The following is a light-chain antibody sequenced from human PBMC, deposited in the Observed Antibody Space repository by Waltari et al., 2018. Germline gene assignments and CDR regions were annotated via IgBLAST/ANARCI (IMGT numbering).Light chain of an antibody. Sequence: EIVLTQSPGTLSLSLGERATVSYRTSQSVSRALAWYQQKPGQAPRLLIYGASTRATGIPYRFSGSGSGTDFSLTISRLEPDDFAVYYCQHYLRLPVTFGQGTTVEI. CDR3: QHYLRLPVT. J-gene: IGKJ1*01. CDR1: QSVSRA. V-gene: IGKV3-20*01. CDR2: GAS.